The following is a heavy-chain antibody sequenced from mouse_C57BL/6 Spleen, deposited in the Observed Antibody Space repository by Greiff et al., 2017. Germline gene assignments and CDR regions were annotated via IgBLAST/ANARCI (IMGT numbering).Heavy chain of an antibody. CDR3: TRFYYGSSSWFAY. D-gene: IGHD1-1*01. J-gene: IGHJ3*01. V-gene: IGHV1-26*01. Sequence: EVKLMESGPELVKPGASVKISCKASGYTFTDYYMNWVKQSHGKSLEWIGDINPNNGGTSYNQKFKGKATLTVDKSSSTAYMELRSLTSEDSAVYYCTRFYYGSSSWFAYWGQGTLVTVSA. CDR2: INPNNGGT. CDR1: GYTFTDYY.